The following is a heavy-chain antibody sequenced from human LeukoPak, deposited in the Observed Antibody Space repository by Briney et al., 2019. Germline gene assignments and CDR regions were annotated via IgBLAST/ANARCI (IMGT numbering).Heavy chain of an antibody. CDR1: GYTFTSYY. D-gene: IGHD6-19*01. J-gene: IGHJ6*03. Sequence: GASVKVSCKASGYTFTSYYMHWVRQAPGQGLEWMGIINPSGGSTSYAQKFQGRVTMTRDASTSTAYMELSSLRSEDTAVYYCARGRGGGWSRQYYYYMDVWGKGTTVTISS. CDR2: INPSGGST. CDR3: ARGRGGGWSRQYYYYMDV. V-gene: IGHV1-46*01.